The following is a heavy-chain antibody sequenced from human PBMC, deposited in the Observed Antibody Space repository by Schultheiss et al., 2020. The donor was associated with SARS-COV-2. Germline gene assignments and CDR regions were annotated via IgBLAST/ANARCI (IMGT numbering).Heavy chain of an antibody. Sequence: ASVKVSCKVSGYSLTELSMNWVRQAPGQGLEWMGGFDPENGETTYAQKFQGRVTMTEDRSTDTASMELSSLRSDDTAVYYCATDLGPSPHFDSWGQGTLVTVSS. CDR2: FDPENGET. V-gene: IGHV1-24*01. CDR3: ATDLGPSPHFDS. CDR1: GYSLTELS. J-gene: IGHJ4*02. D-gene: IGHD3-16*01.